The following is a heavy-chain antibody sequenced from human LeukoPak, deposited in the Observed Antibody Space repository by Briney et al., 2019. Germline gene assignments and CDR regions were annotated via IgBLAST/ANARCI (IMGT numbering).Heavy chain of an antibody. CDR1: GFTFITAW. CDR2: IKRKTDGGTT. V-gene: IGHV3-15*01. D-gene: IGHD3-22*01. CDR3: TSGSGYTDFDY. Sequence: GGSLRLSCAASGFTFITAWMSWVRQAPGKGLEWVGRIKRKTDGGTTDYAAPVKGRFTISRDDSKNTLDLQMNSLKTEDTAVYYCTSGSGYTDFDYWGQGTLVTVSS. J-gene: IGHJ4*02.